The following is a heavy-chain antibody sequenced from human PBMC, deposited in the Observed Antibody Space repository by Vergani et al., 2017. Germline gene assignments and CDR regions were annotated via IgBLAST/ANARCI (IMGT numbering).Heavy chain of an antibody. CDR3: AGYYDFWSGSEADAFDI. CDR2: IYYRGRT. J-gene: IGHJ3*02. Sequence: QVQLQESGPGLVKPSETLSLTCTVSGGSISSYYWSWIRQPPGKGREWIGYIYYRGRTNSNPTRKSQVTISVDTSKNQFSLTLSSVTAADTAVYYCAGYYDFWSGSEADAFDIWGQGTMVTVSS. V-gene: IGHV4-59*01. CDR1: GGSISSYY. D-gene: IGHD3-3*01.